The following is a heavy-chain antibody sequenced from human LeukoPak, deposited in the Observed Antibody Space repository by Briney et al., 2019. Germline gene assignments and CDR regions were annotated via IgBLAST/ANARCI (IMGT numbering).Heavy chain of an antibody. V-gene: IGHV3-53*01. CDR1: GGSISSYY. J-gene: IGHJ2*01. D-gene: IGHD1-14*01. CDR3: ARVEAINGRSFDL. CDR2: IYSGGST. Sequence: ETLSLTCTVSGGSISSYYWSWIRQPPGKGLEWVSVIYSGGSTYYADSVKGRFTISRDNSKNTLYLQMNSLRAEDTAVYYCARVEAINGRSFDLWGRGTLVTVSS.